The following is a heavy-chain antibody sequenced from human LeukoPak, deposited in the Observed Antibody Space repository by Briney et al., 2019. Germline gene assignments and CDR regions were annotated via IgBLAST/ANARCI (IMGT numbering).Heavy chain of an antibody. J-gene: IGHJ4*02. D-gene: IGHD5-24*01. CDR1: GYTFTNYA. Sequence: EASVKVSCKTSGYTFTNYAIHWVRQAPGQRLGWMGWINAGYGNTKYSQKFQGRVTLTSDTSANTAYMDLSSLKSEDTAVYYCARDRGDGYNYEGLDFWGQGTLVTVSS. CDR2: INAGYGNT. V-gene: IGHV1-3*01. CDR3: ARDRGDGYNYEGLDF.